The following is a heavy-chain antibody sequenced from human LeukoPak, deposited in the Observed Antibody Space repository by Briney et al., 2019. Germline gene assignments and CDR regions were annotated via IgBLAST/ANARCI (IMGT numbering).Heavy chain of an antibody. J-gene: IGHJ4*02. CDR1: GFTFSTYN. Sequence: TGGSLRLSCAASGFTFSTYNMNWVRQAPGKGLEWVSVLYSGGSTYYADSVKGRFTISRDNSKNTLYLQMNNLRVEDTAVYYCARYHTALNYWGQGTLVTASS. CDR3: ARYHTALNY. V-gene: IGHV3-53*01. D-gene: IGHD5-18*01. CDR2: LYSGGST.